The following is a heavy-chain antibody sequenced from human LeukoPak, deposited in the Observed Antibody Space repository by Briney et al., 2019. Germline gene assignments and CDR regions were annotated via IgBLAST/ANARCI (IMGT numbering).Heavy chain of an antibody. CDR3: ARRVRGDFGGHFDY. D-gene: IGHD4-17*01. V-gene: IGHV4-39*01. CDR1: GGSISSSDYY. CDR2: IYYTGNT. J-gene: IGHJ4*02. Sequence: SETLSLTCTVSGGSISSSDYYWGWIRQSPGKGLEWIGSIYYTGNTYYNASLRSRVTISVDTSKNQFPLKLTSVTAADTAIYYCARRVRGDFGGHFDYWGQGTLVTVSS.